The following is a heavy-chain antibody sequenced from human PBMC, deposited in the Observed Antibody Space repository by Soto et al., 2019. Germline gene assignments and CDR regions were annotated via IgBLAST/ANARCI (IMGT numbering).Heavy chain of an antibody. CDR3: SVGAADLTSPHGMDV. Sequence: AEYGVSLSNYTMKFVCQTPRKGLEWVSSISRESPYIYYLDFVKGRFTIARDNAKNSVTLHMAGLRVDDTGLYFFSVGAADLTSPHGMDVWARGSTVTLSS. J-gene: IGHJ6*02. D-gene: IGHD1-26*01. CDR2: ISRESPYI. CDR1: GVSLSNYT. V-gene: IGHV3-21*01.